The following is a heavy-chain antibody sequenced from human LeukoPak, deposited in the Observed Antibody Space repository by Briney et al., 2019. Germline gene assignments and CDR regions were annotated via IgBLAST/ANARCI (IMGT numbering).Heavy chain of an antibody. V-gene: IGHV1-2*02. Sequence: GASVKVSCKASGYTFTGHYMHWVRQAPGQGLEWLGWINPNSGGTKSAQAFQGRVTITRDTSISTAYMELSRLTSDDTAVYYCAREDCSSYSNCYQNFDYWGQGTLVTVSS. D-gene: IGHD2-2*01. CDR1: GYTFTGHY. CDR2: INPNSGGT. CDR3: AREDCSSYSNCYQNFDY. J-gene: IGHJ4*02.